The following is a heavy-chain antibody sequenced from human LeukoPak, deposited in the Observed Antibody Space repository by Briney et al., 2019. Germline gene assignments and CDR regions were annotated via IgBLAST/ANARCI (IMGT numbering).Heavy chain of an antibody. D-gene: IGHD2-21*01. CDR3: ASHIGAFDI. V-gene: IGHV4-59*01. CDR2: IYYNGFT. Sequence: SETLSLTCTVSGGSISSYYWSWIRQPPGKGLEWIGLIYYNGFTNYNPSLKSRATISVDTSKNQFSLELSSVTTADTAVYHCASHIGAFDIWGQGTMVTVSS. J-gene: IGHJ3*02. CDR1: GGSISSYY.